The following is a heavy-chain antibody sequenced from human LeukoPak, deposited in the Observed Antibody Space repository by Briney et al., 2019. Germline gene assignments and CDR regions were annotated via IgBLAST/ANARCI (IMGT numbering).Heavy chain of an antibody. Sequence: GGSLRLSCAASGFTFSSYAMSWVRQAPGKGLEWVSAISGSGGSTYYADSVKGRFTISRDNSKNTLYLQMNSLRAEDTAVYYCAKGHCSGSYPNYFDYWGQGTLVTVSS. CDR3: AKGHCSGSYPNYFDY. J-gene: IGHJ4*02. CDR2: ISGSGGST. D-gene: IGHD3-10*02. V-gene: IGHV3-23*01. CDR1: GFTFSSYA.